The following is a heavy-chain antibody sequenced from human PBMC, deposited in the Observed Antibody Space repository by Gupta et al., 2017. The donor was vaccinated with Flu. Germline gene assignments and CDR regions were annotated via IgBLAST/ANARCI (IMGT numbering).Heavy chain of an antibody. D-gene: IGHD2-15*01. CDR3: ARHFEGYCSGGTCYDENDY. Sequence: QLQLQESGPGLVKPPETPSLTCIVSGGSINRNPYYWGRIRQPPGKGLEWIGSIYYTGNTYYNPSLKIRVTISVDTSKNQFSLKLSSVTAADTAVYYCARHFEGYCSGGTCYDENDYWSQGPLVTVSS. CDR1: GGSINRNPYY. J-gene: IGHJ4*02. CDR2: IYYTGNT. V-gene: IGHV4-39*01.